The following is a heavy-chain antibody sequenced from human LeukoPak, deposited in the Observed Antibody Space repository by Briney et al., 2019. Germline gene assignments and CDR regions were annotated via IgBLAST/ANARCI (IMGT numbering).Heavy chain of an antibody. CDR2: IKQDGSEK. Sequence: PGGSLRLSCAASGFTVSSNYMSWVRQAPGKGLEWVANIKQDGSEKYYVDSVKGRFTISRDNAKNSLYLQMNSLRAEDTAVYYCARVPTYCSSTSCPRWFDPWGQGTLVTVSS. D-gene: IGHD2-2*01. J-gene: IGHJ5*02. CDR1: GFTVSSNY. CDR3: ARVPTYCSSTSCPRWFDP. V-gene: IGHV3-7*01.